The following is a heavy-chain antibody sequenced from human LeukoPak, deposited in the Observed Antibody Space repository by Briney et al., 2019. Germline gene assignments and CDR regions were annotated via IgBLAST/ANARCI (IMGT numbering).Heavy chain of an antibody. CDR2: IWYDGSNK. Sequence: PGRSLRLSCAASGFTFSSYGMHWVRQAPGKGLEWVAVIWYDGSNKYCADSVKGRFTISRDNSKNTLYLQMNSLRAEDTAVYSCARDPYSSGRGYYGMDVWGKGTTVTVSS. J-gene: IGHJ6*04. CDR1: GFTFSSYG. V-gene: IGHV3-33*01. CDR3: ARDPYSSGRGYYGMDV. D-gene: IGHD6-25*01.